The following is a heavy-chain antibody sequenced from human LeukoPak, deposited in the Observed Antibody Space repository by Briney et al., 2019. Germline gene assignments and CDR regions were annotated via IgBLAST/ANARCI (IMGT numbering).Heavy chain of an antibody. V-gene: IGHV3-72*01. J-gene: IGHJ4*02. D-gene: IGHD2-2*02. CDR3: ARAQYCTTTTCYKTWDY. Sequence: GGCLRLSCAASGFSFGDHYMDWVRQAPGKGLEWVARTRNRPNSYSTEYAAPVKGRFTISRDVSKNSVYLQMNSLEIEDTAVYYCARAQYCTTTTCYKTWDYWGQGTLVTVYS. CDR2: TRNRPNSYST. CDR1: GFSFGDHY.